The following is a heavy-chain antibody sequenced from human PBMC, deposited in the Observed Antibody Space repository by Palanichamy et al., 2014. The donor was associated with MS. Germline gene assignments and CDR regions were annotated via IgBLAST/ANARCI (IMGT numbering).Heavy chain of an antibody. CDR2: IHYSGST. CDR1: GGSISSYY. CDR3: ARWGGHSSGHFDY. D-gene: IGHD6-19*01. Sequence: VQLQESGPGLVKPSETLSLTCTVSGGSISSYYWSWIRQPPGKGLEWIGYIHYSGSTNYNPSLKSRVTISVDTSKNQFSLKLSSVTAAYTAVYYCARWGGHSSGHFDYWGQGTLVTVSS. V-gene: IGHV4-59*01. J-gene: IGHJ4*02.